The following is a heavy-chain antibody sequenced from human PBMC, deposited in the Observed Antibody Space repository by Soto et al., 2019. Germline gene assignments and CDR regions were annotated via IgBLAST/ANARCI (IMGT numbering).Heavy chain of an antibody. CDR1: EFTFSNYA. CDR3: ARLLWSHSNWFDP. V-gene: IGHV3-30*03. D-gene: IGHD3-10*01. Sequence: PGGSLRLSCAASEFTFSNYAMHWVRQNPGKGLQWLAVISYDGNNKYYADSVEGRFTISRDNSKNTVYLQMNSLRLEDTAVYYCARLLWSHSNWFDPWGQGTLVTVSS. J-gene: IGHJ5*02. CDR2: ISYDGNNK.